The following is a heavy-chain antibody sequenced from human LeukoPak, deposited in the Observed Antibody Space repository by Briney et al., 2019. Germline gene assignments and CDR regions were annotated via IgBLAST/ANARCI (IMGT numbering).Heavy chain of an antibody. CDR1: GFTFNNHW. Sequence: GGSLRLSCAASGFTFNNHWMHWVRQAPGKGLVWVSRLSSDGGSTNYADSVKGRFTTSRDNSKNTLYLQMNTLRTEDTAIYYCARSAAAGPFDYWGQGTLLTVSS. CDR3: ARSAAAGPFDY. J-gene: IGHJ4*02. CDR2: LSSDGGST. V-gene: IGHV3-74*01. D-gene: IGHD6-13*01.